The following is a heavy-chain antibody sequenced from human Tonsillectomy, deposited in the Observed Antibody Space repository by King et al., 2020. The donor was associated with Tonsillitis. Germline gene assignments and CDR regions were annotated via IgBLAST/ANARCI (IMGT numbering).Heavy chain of an antibody. CDR2: IYYSGST. J-gene: IGHJ4*02. Sequence: VQLQESGPGLVKPSQTLSLTCAVSGGSISGGGYSWSWIRQPPGKGLEWIGYIYYSGSTYYNPSLKSRVTISVDTSKNQFSLKLSSVTAADTAVYYCAIGVPPHTLSTFDYWGQGTLVTVSS. CDR1: GGSISGGGYS. V-gene: IGHV4-30-4*07. CDR3: AIGVPPHTLSTFDY. D-gene: IGHD1-1*01.